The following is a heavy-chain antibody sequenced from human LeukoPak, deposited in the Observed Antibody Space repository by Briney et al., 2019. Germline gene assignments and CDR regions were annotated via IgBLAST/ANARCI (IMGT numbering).Heavy chain of an antibody. CDR3: ARDRDYYYYMDV. CDR2: IYSGGST. D-gene: IGHD3-10*01. Sequence: GGSLRLSCAASGFTVSSNYMSWVRQAPGKGLEWVSVIYSGGSTYYADSVKGRFTISRDNSKNTLYLQMNSLRAEDTAVYYCARDRDYYYYMDVRGKGTTVTVSS. CDR1: GFTVSSNY. V-gene: IGHV3-66*01. J-gene: IGHJ6*03.